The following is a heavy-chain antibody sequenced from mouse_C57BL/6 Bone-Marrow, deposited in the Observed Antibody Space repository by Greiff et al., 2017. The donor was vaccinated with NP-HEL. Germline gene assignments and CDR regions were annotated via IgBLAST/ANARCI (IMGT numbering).Heavy chain of an antibody. CDR3: ARHYYGSSYVWFAY. CDR1: GYTFTNYW. D-gene: IGHD1-1*01. CDR2: IYPGGGYT. Sequence: VKLQQSGAELVRPGTSVKMSCKASGYTFTNYWIGWAKQRPGHGLEWIGDIYPGGGYTNYNEKFKGKATLTADKSSSTAYMQFSSLTSEDSAIYYCARHYYGSSYVWFAYWGQGTLVTVSA. J-gene: IGHJ3*01. V-gene: IGHV1-63*01.